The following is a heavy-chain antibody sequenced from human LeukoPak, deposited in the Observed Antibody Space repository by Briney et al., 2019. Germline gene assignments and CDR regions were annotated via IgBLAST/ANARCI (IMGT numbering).Heavy chain of an antibody. J-gene: IGHJ4*02. Sequence: GGSLRLSCAASGFTVSSNDMSWVRQAPGKGLEWVSVIYSDGSTNYADSVKGRITISRDNSKNTVYLQMNSLRVEDTAVYYCARRTGRYWGQRTLVTVSS. CDR2: IYSDGST. V-gene: IGHV3-53*01. CDR1: GFTVSSND. CDR3: ARRTGRY.